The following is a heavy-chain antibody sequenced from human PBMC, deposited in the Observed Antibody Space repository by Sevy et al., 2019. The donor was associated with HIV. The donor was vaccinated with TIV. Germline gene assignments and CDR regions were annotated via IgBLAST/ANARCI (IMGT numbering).Heavy chain of an antibody. CDR2: IYYSGST. Sequence: SETLSLTCTVSGGSISSYYWSWIRQPPGKGLEWIGYIYYSGSTNYNPSLKSRVTISVDTSKNQFSLKLSSVTAADTAGYYCARGFTYYDFWSGGGWFDPWGQGTRVTVSS. J-gene: IGHJ5*02. D-gene: IGHD3-3*01. CDR1: GGSISSYY. CDR3: ARGFTYYDFWSGGGWFDP. V-gene: IGHV4-59*01.